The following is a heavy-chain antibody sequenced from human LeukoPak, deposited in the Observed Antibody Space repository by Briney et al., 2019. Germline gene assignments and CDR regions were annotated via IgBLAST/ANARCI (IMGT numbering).Heavy chain of an antibody. D-gene: IGHD5-24*01. V-gene: IGHV3-11*04. CDR2: ISSSGSTI. CDR3: ARDIVWLQLEY. CDR1: GFTFSDYY. J-gene: IGHJ4*02. Sequence: KPGGSLRLSCAASGFTFSDYYMSWIRQAPGKGLEWVSYISSSGSTIYYADSVKGRFTISRDNARNSLYLQMSSLRVEDTAVYYCARDIVWLQLEYWGQGTLVTVSS.